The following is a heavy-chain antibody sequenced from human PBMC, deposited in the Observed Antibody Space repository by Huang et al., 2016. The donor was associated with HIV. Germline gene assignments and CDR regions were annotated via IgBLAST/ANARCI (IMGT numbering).Heavy chain of an antibody. D-gene: IGHD6-13*01. Sequence: QVQLVQSGAEVKKPGSSVKVSCRASGGTFSSCGISWVRQAPGQGLEWMGGIIPIFGTPNYAQKFQGRGTMTADESTSTAYMELSSLRSEDTAVYYCARWEAAADNNWFDPWGQGTLVTVSS. J-gene: IGHJ5*02. CDR1: GGTFSSCG. CDR3: ARWEAAADNNWFDP. V-gene: IGHV1-69*01. CDR2: IIPIFGTP.